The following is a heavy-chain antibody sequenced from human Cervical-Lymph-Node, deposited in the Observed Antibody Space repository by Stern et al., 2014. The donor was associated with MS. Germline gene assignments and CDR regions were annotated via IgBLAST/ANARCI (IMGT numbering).Heavy chain of an antibody. CDR3: TKTTVTTRPFEY. J-gene: IGHJ4*02. V-gene: IGHV3-9*01. Sequence: EVQLVQSGGGLVQPGRSLRLSCAASGFTVNDYSMHWVRQAPGKGLEWVSGISWDGGSTEYAASAKGRFAISRDNARNSLFLHMNSLRPEDTAFYYCTKTTVTTRPFEYWGQGILVTVSS. CDR2: ISWDGGST. D-gene: IGHD4-17*01. CDR1: GFTVNDYS.